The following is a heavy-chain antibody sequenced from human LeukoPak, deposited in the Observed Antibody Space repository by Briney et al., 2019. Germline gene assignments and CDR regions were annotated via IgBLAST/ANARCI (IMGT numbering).Heavy chain of an antibody. D-gene: IGHD4-17*01. CDR3: ARAPTTVTTNFDY. CDR2: IYTSGST. CDR1: GGSISSYY. V-gene: IGHV4-4*07. J-gene: IGHJ4*02. Sequence: PSETLSLTCTVSGGSISSYYWSWIRQPAGKGLEWIGRIYTSGSTNCNPSLKSRVTISVDKSKNQFSLKLSSVTAADTAVYYCARAPTTVTTNFDYWGQGTLVTVSS.